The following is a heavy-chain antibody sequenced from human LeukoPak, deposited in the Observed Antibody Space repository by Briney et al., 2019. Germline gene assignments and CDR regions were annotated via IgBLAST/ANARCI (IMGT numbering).Heavy chain of an antibody. V-gene: IGHV3-23*01. J-gene: IGHJ4*02. CDR1: GFNFSNYA. CDR2: IHDTGGST. D-gene: IGHD3-22*01. CDR3: AKDIVEGNGFDY. Sequence: GGSLRLSCVASGFNFSNYAMSWVRQAPGKGLEWVSDIHDTGGSTYYAASVKGRFSISRDNSKNTLYLQMNSLRAEDTAIYYCAKDIVEGNGFDYWGQGTLVTVSS.